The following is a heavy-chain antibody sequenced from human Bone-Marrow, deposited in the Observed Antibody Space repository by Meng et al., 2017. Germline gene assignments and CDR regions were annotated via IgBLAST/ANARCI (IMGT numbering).Heavy chain of an antibody. D-gene: IGHD5-18*01. V-gene: IGHV4-34*01. Sequence: QVELQQWGEGLLKPSEPLSLTCAVYGGSFSGYYWSSIRQPPGKGLEWIGEIYHSGSTNYNPSLKSRVTISVDKSKNQFSLKLSSVTAADTAVYYCARDLVRTAMVGVFDYWGQGTLVTVSS. CDR1: GGSFSGYY. J-gene: IGHJ4*02. CDR2: IYHSGST. CDR3: ARDLVRTAMVGVFDY.